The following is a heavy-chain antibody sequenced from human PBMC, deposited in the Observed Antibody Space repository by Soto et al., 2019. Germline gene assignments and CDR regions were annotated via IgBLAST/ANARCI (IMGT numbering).Heavy chain of an antibody. CDR2: IYHSGST. V-gene: IGHV4-30-2*01. CDR1: GVSISSGGYS. CDR3: ARLNKPGWFDP. Sequence: SETLSLSCAVSGVSISSGGYSWSWIRQPPGKGLEWIGYIYHSGSTYYNPSLKSRVTISVDRSKNQFSLKLSSVTAADTAVYYCARLNKPGWFDPWGQGTLVTVSS. J-gene: IGHJ5*02.